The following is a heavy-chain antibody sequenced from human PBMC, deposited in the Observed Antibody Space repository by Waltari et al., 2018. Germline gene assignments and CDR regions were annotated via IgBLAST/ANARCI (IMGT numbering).Heavy chain of an antibody. D-gene: IGHD2-8*02. CDR1: GFTFSSYS. V-gene: IGHV3-21*01. CDR2: ISSSSSYI. Sequence: EVQLVESGGGLVKPGGSLRLSCAASGFTFSSYSMNWVRQAPGKGLEWVSSISSSSSYIYYADSVKGRFTISRDNAKNSLYLQMNSLRAEDTAVYYCARNSLLGVWWELGSFDYWGQGTLVTVSS. J-gene: IGHJ4*02. CDR3: ARNSLLGVWWELGSFDY.